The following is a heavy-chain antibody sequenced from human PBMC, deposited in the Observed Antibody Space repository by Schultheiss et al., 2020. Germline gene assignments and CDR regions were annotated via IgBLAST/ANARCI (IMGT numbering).Heavy chain of an antibody. V-gene: IGHV4-34*01. J-gene: IGHJ2*01. CDR3: ARGPRRRITIIVRDWYFDL. D-gene: IGHD3-22*01. CDR2: INHSGST. CDR1: CGSFSGYY. Sequence: SDTLSLTCAVYCGSFSGYYWSWIRQPPGKGLEWIGEINHSGSTNYNPSLKSRVTISVDTSKNQFSLKLSSVTAADTAVYYCARGPRRRITIIVRDWYFDLWGRGTLVTGSS.